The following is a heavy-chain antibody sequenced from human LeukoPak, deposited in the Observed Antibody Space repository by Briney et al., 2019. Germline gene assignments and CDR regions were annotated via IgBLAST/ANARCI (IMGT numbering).Heavy chain of an antibody. CDR2: IWYDGSNK. CDR1: GFTFINYG. J-gene: IGHJ6*02. Sequence: GGSLRLSCAASGFTFINYGMHWVRQAPGKGLEWVAVIWYDGSNKYYVDSVKGRFTISRDNSQNTLYLQMNSLRAEGTAIYYCAREPWVPPYYNFGMDVWGQGTTVTVSS. CDR3: AREPWVPPYYNFGMDV. V-gene: IGHV3-33*01. D-gene: IGHD3-10*01.